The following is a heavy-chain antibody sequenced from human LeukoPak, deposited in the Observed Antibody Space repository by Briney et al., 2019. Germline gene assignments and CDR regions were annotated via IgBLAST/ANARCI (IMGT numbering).Heavy chain of an antibody. J-gene: IGHJ4*02. CDR1: GFTFSPLG. Sequence: GGSLRLSCAASGFTFSPLGMHWVRQAPGRGLEWVSYISSGSSTTYYADSVKGRFTISRDNAKNSLYLQMNSLRDEDTAVYYCARGRGLTLSYHYFDYWGQGTLVTVSS. CDR2: ISSGSSTT. D-gene: IGHD3-10*01. CDR3: ARGRGLTLSYHYFDY. V-gene: IGHV3-48*02.